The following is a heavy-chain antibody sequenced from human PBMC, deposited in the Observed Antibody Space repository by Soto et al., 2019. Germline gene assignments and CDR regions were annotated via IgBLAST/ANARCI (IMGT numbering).Heavy chain of an antibody. CDR2: IYYSGNT. CDR3: ARERYNYGSHFDY. CDR1: GGSISSYY. D-gene: IGHD5-18*01. Sequence: SETLSLTCTVSGGSISSYYWSWIRQPPGKGLEWLGYIYYSGNTNYNPSLKSRVTISVDTSKNLVSLNLSSVSAADTAVYYCARERYNYGSHFDYWGQGTPVSVSS. J-gene: IGHJ4*02. V-gene: IGHV4-59*01.